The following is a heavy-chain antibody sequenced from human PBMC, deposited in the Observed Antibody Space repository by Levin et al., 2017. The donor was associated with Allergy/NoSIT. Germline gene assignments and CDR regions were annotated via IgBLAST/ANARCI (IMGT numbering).Heavy chain of an antibody. CDR2: INPNSGGT. CDR3: ARPSKVRGAYNWFDP. CDR1: GYTFTGYY. V-gene: IGHV1-2*02. Sequence: ASVKVSCKASGYTFTGYYMHWVRQAPGQGLEWMGWINPNSGGTNYAQKFQGRVTMTRDTSISTAYMELSRLRSDDTAVYYCARPSKVRGAYNWFDPWGQGTLVTVSS. D-gene: IGHD3-10*01. J-gene: IGHJ5*02.